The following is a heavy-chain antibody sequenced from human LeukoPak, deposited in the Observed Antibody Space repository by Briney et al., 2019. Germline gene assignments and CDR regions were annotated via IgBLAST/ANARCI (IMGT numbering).Heavy chain of an antibody. CDR1: GYTFISYG. Sequence: ASLKVSCKSSGYTFISYGISWVRQAPGQGLEWMGWISPYNGKTKYAQSFQGRVTMTTDTSTSTAYMELRSLTSDDTAVYYCARDLEIVGATAAYWGQGTLVTVSS. CDR2: ISPYNGKT. D-gene: IGHD1-26*01. V-gene: IGHV1-18*01. CDR3: ARDLEIVGATAAY. J-gene: IGHJ4*02.